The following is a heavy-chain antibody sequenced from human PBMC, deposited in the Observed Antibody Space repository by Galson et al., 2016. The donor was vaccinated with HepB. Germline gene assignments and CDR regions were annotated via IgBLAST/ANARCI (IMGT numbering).Heavy chain of an antibody. J-gene: IGHJ6*02. CDR3: AKDNSGRKVFTMVRELSSMDV. Sequence: SLRLSCAASGFTLSSHSMNWVRQAPGKGLEWVSGISGSGGSTYYADSVKGRFTISRDNSKNTLYLQMNSLRAEDTAVYYCAKDNSGRKVFTMVRELSSMDVWGQGTTVTVSS. V-gene: IGHV3-23*01. D-gene: IGHD3-10*01. CDR1: GFTLSSHS. CDR2: ISGSGGST.